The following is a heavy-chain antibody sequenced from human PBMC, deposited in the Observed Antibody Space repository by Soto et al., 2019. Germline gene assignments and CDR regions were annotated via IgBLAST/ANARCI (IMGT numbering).Heavy chain of an antibody. CDR3: ARDHITMVRGGDYYYYMDV. D-gene: IGHD3-10*01. V-gene: IGHV3-53*04. CDR1: GFTVSSNY. J-gene: IGHJ6*03. CDR2: IYSGGST. Sequence: PGGSLRLSCAASGFTVSSNYMSWVRQAPGKGLEWVSVIYSGGSTYYADSVKGRFTISRHNSKNTLYLQMNSLRAEDTAVYYCARDHITMVRGGDYYYYMDVWGKGTTVTVSS.